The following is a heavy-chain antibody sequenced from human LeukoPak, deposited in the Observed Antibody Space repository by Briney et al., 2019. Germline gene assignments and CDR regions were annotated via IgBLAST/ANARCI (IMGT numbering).Heavy chain of an antibody. CDR1: GFTFSSYA. CDR2: ISGSGGST. D-gene: IGHD5-18*01. Sequence: PGGSLRLSCAASGFTFSSYAMSWVRQAPGRGLEWVSAISGSGGSTYYADSVKGRFTISRDNSKNTLYLQMNSLRAEDTAVYYCAKGRGYSYGSHDYWGQGTLVTVSS. CDR3: AKGRGYSYGSHDY. V-gene: IGHV3-23*01. J-gene: IGHJ4*02.